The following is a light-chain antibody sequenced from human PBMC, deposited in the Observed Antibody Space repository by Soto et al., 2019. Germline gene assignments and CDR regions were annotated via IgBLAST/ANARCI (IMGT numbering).Light chain of an antibody. V-gene: IGLV2-14*01. CDR2: DVS. CDR3: SSYTSSSTLYV. Sequence: QSALTQPASVSGSPGQSITISCTGTGSDVGGYNYVSWYQQHPGKAHKLMIYDVSNRPSGVSNRFSGSKSGNTASLTISGLQAEDEADYYCSSYTSSSTLYVFGTGAKVTVL. CDR1: GSDVGGYNY. J-gene: IGLJ1*01.